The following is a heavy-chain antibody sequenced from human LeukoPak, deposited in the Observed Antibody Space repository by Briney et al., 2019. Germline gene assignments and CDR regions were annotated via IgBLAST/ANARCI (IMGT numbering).Heavy chain of an antibody. J-gene: IGHJ4*02. D-gene: IGHD5-12*01. CDR2: ISDSGST. V-gene: IGHV4-59*11. CDR3: ARAGRRGYGGNDR. Sequence: SETLSLTCTVSGASISSHYWSWIRQPPGKGLEWIGYISDSGSTNYKSSLKGRVTILVDTSKNQFSLQLTSETAADTAVYYCARAGRRGYGGNDRWGQGTLVTVSS. CDR1: GASISSHY.